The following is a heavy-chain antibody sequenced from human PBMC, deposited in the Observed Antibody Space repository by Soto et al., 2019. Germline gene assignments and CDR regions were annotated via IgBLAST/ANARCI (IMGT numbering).Heavy chain of an antibody. CDR2: MYYTGNK. Sequence: SETLSLTCAVYGGSFSCHYWDWIRQPPGKGLEWIGAMYYTGNKNYNPSLESRVTMSVDTSKNQFSLKLSSVTPTDTAVYYCARRSSSSLGSLFDPWGRGILVTVSS. V-gene: IGHV4-34*01. D-gene: IGHD6-6*01. CDR3: ARRSSSSLGSLFDP. J-gene: IGHJ5*02. CDR1: GGSFSCHY.